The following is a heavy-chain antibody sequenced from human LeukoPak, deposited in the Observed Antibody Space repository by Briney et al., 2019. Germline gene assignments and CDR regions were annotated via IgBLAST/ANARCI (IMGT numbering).Heavy chain of an antibody. J-gene: IGHJ3*02. CDR3: ARDGDYYDSRGDAFDI. D-gene: IGHD3-22*01. Sequence: PGGSLRLSCAASGFTFSSYGMHWVRQAPGKGLEWVAVISYDGSNKYYADSVKGRFTISRDNAKNSLYLQMNSLRAEDTAVYYCARDGDYYDSRGDAFDIWGQGAMVTVAS. V-gene: IGHV3-30*03. CDR2: ISYDGSNK. CDR1: GFTFSSYG.